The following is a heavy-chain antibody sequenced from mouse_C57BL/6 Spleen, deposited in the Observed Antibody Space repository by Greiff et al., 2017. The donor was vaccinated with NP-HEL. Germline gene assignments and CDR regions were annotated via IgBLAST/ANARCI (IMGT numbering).Heavy chain of an antibody. J-gene: IGHJ1*03. CDR1: GYTFTDYY. CDR2: INPNNGGT. D-gene: IGHD1-1*01. V-gene: IGHV1-26*01. CDR3: ARGNYYGSSYSYWYFDV. Sequence: EVQLQQSGPELVKPGASVKISCKASGYTFTDYYMNWVKQSHGKSLEWIGDINPNNGGTSYNQKFKGKATLTVDKSASTAYMELRSLTSEDSAVYYCARGNYYGSSYSYWYFDVWGTGTTVTVSS.